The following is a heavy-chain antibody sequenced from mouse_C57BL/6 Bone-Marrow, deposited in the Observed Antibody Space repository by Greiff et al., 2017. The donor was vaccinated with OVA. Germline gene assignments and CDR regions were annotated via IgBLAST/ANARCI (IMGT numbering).Heavy chain of an antibody. Sequence: QVQLQQPGAELVRPGTSVKLSCKASGYTFTSYWMHWVKQRPGQGLEWIGVIDPSDSYTNYNQKFKGKATLTVDTSSSTAYMQLSSLTSEDSAVYYCARRREFITTVVGYFDVWGQGTTLTVSS. J-gene: IGHJ2*01. V-gene: IGHV1-59*01. CDR3: ARRREFITTVVGYFDV. CDR1: GYTFTSYW. CDR2: IDPSDSYT. D-gene: IGHD1-1*01.